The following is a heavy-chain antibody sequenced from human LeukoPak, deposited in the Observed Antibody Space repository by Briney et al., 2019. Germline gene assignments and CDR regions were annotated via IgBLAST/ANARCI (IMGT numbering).Heavy chain of an antibody. J-gene: IGHJ6*03. CDR1: GFSFSDDS. V-gene: IGHV3-7*01. Sequence: GGSLRLSCAASGFSFSDDSMNWVRQAPGKGLEWVANIKQDGSEKYYVDSVKGRFTISRDNAKNSLYLQMNSLRAEDTAVYYCARASGGDSYGFYYYYMDVWGKGTTVTVSS. CDR3: ARASGGDSYGFYYYYMDV. D-gene: IGHD5-18*01. CDR2: IKQDGSEK.